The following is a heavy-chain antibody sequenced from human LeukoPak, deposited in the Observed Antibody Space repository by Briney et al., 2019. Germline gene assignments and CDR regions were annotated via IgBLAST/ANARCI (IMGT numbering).Heavy chain of an antibody. CDR3: ARGYCSGGSCFDAFDI. CDR1: GFSFSSSA. Sequence: GGSLRLSCTASGFSFSSSALNWVSQAPGRGLEWVSTISGSGDATFYAASVRGRFTISRDNSKNTLYLQMNSLRAEDTAVYYCARGYCSGGSCFDAFDIWGQGTMVTVSS. J-gene: IGHJ3*02. CDR2: ISGSGDAT. V-gene: IGHV3-23*01. D-gene: IGHD2-15*01.